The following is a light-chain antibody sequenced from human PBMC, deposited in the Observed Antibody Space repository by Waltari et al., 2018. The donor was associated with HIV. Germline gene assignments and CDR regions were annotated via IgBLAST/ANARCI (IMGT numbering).Light chain of an antibody. CDR3: CSYARSGIP. J-gene: IGLJ2*01. V-gene: IGLV2-23*02. CDR2: EVS. Sequence: QPALPQPAPVTGSLGQSITISCTGTTSDVGRSNLLSWYQYPPGKAPKLIIYEVSKRPSGVSNRFSGSKSGNTASLTVSGLQAEDEAHYYCCSYARSGIPFGGGTKLTVL. CDR1: TSDVGRSNL.